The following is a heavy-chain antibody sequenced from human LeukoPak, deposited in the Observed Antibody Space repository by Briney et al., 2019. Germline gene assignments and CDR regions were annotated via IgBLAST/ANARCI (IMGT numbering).Heavy chain of an antibody. CDR2: IYTSGST. Sequence: SETLSLTCTVSGGSISSYHWSWIRQPAGKGLEWIGRIYTSGSTNYNPSLKSRVTISVDTSKNQFSLKLSSVTAADTAVYYCARELTGSSSSWYAFDYWGQGTLVTVSS. CDR1: GGSISSYH. CDR3: ARELTGSSSSWYAFDY. D-gene: IGHD6-13*01. V-gene: IGHV4-4*07. J-gene: IGHJ4*02.